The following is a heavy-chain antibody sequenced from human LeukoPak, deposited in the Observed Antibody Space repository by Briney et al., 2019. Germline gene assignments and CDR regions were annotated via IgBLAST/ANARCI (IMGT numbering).Heavy chain of an antibody. CDR3: ARDKGGRGGSGYDH. CDR1: GNTFTGYF. Sequence: ASVKVSCKASGNTFTGYFMHWVRQAPGQGLEWMGWMNPDSGGTIYAEKFQGRVSMTRDRSISTAYMELSSLRSDDTAVYYCARDKGGRGGSGYDHWGQGTLVTVSS. CDR2: MNPDSGGT. D-gene: IGHD3-16*01. J-gene: IGHJ5*02. V-gene: IGHV1-2*02.